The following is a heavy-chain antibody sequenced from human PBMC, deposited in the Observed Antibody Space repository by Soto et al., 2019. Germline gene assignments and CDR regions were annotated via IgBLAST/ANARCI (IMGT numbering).Heavy chain of an antibody. J-gene: IGHJ6*02. CDR3: VRPLPSGRNYGMDV. CDR1: GLGVRNNY. D-gene: IGHD3-10*01. Sequence: LRLSCTAYGLGVRNNYMSWVRQAPGMGLEWVSVIYNDGTTYYADSVKGRFTLSRDTSKNTLSLQMDSLRAEDTAVYYCVRPLPSGRNYGMDVWGQGTTVTVSS. V-gene: IGHV3-53*01. CDR2: IYNDGTT.